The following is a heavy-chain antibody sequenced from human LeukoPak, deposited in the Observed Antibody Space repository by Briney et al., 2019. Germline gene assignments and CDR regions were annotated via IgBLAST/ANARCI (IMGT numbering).Heavy chain of an antibody. CDR1: GGSIGSYNW. V-gene: IGHV4-4*02. Sequence: SETLSLTCAVSGGSIGSYNWWSWVRQPPGKGLEWIGEIYHGGSTNYNPSLKSRVTISVGKSKNQFSLRLSSVTAADTAVYYCVRERSTSGTDSDCYFDLWGRGTLVTVSS. J-gene: IGHJ2*01. D-gene: IGHD1-1*01. CDR2: IYHGGST. CDR3: VRERSTSGTDSDCYFDL.